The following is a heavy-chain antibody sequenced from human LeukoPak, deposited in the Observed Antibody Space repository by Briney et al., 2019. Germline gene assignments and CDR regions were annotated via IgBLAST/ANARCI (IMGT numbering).Heavy chain of an antibody. V-gene: IGHV3-23*01. CDR3: AKDNRGKFDIQKYYYDPRTYAFDI. CDR1: GFTFSSYA. D-gene: IGHD3-22*01. CDR2: ISGSGGST. Sequence: GGSLRLSCAASGFTFSSYAMSWVRQAPGKGLEWVSAISGSGGSTYYADSVKGRFTISRDNSKNTLYLQMNSLRAEDTAVYYCAKDNRGKFDIQKYYYDPRTYAFDIWGQGTMVTVSS. J-gene: IGHJ3*02.